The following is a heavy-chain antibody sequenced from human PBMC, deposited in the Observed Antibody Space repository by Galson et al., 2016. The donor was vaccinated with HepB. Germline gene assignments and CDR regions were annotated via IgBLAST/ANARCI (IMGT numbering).Heavy chain of an antibody. CDR1: GFRVSGNY. CDR2: IYSGGRT. D-gene: IGHD4-17*01. CDR3: AKAYGVDSYHFND. Sequence: SLRLSCAASGFRVSGNYMNWVRQAPGKGLEWVSLIYSGGRTYYADSVKGRFTISRDSSKNTVYLQMDRLRAEDAAVYYCAKAYGVDSYHFNDWGQGTLVIVSS. J-gene: IGHJ4*02. V-gene: IGHV3-53*01.